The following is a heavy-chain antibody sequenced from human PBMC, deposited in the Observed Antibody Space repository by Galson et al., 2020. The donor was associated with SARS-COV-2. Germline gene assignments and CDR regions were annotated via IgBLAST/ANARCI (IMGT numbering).Heavy chain of an antibody. Sequence: SETLSLTCTVSGDSISSGGNYWAWIRQPPGKGLEWIGSISYGGGTYYTSSLKGRVTISVDTSQNLFSLRLNSVTAADTAVYFCARHRNSYFHNCGYWGQGTRVNVAS. J-gene: IGHJ4*02. V-gene: IGHV4-39*01. CDR3: ARHRNSYFHNCGY. D-gene: IGHD5-18*01. CDR2: ISYGGGT. CDR1: GDSISSGGNY.